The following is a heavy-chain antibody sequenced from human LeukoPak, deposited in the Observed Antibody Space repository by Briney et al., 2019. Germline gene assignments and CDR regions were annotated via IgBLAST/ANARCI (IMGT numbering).Heavy chain of an antibody. CDR1: GASINSYY. CDR3: ARTSSSWL. D-gene: IGHD6-13*01. Sequence: KPSETLSLTCTVSGASINSYYWSWIRQPPGKGLEWIGCIYDSGSTDYNPSLKSRVTISVDTSKNQFSLKLTSVTAADTAMYYCARTSSSWLWGQGTLVTVPS. V-gene: IGHV4-59*01. CDR2: IYDSGST. J-gene: IGHJ4*02.